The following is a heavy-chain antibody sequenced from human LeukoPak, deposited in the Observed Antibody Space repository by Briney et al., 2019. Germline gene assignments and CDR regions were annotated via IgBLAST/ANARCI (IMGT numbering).Heavy chain of an antibody. V-gene: IGHV1-2*02. D-gene: IGHD4-11*01. CDR2: INPNSGGT. Sequence: ASVKVSCKASGYTFTGYYMYWVRQAPGQGLEWMGWINPNSGGTNYAQKFQGRVTMTRDTSISTAYMELSRLRSDDTAVYYCARDFDYSNYVFWFDPWGQGTLVTVSS. CDR3: ARDFDYSNYVFWFDP. CDR1: GYTFTGYY. J-gene: IGHJ5*02.